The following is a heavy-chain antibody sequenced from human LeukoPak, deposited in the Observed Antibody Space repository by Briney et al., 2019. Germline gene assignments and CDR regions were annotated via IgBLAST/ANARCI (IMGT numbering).Heavy chain of an antibody. Sequence: GGSLRLSCAASGFTFSSYAMSWVRQAPGKGLEWVSAISGSGGSTYYADSVKGRFTISRDNSKNTLYLQMNSLRAEDTAVYYCAKDNVDYVWAGAEDYWGQGTLVTVSS. J-gene: IGHJ4*02. V-gene: IGHV3-23*01. CDR1: GFTFSSYA. D-gene: IGHD3-16*01. CDR3: AKDNVDYVWAGAEDY. CDR2: ISGSGGST.